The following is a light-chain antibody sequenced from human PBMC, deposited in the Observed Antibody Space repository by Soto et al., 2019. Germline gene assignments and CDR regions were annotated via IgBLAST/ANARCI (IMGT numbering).Light chain of an antibody. CDR1: SGHSSYA. CDR2: LNSDGSH. V-gene: IGLV4-69*01. J-gene: IGLJ2*01. Sequence: QPVLTQSPSASASLGASVKLTCTVSSGHSSYAIAWHQQQPETGPRYLMKLNSDGSHNKGDGIPDRFSGSSSGAERYLTISSLQSEDEADYYCQTWGTEFSVVFGGGTKLTVL. CDR3: QTWGTEFSVV.